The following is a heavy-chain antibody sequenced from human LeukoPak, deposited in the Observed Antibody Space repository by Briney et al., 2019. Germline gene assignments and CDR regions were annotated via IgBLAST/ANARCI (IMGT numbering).Heavy chain of an antibody. D-gene: IGHD3-22*01. CDR1: GFTFTSYS. Sequence: PGGSLRLSCAPSGFTFTSYSMNWVRQAPGKGLEWGSSISSSGNYIYYADSAKGRFTISRDNARNSLYLQMNSLRAEDTAVYYCARGGRGTIIMIVVAALDYWGQGTLVTVSS. J-gene: IGHJ4*02. V-gene: IGHV3-21*01. CDR2: ISSSGNYI. CDR3: ARGGRGTIIMIVVAALDY.